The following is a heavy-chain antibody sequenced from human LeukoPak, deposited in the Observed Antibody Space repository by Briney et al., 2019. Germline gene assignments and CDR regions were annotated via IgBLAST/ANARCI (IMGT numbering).Heavy chain of an antibody. V-gene: IGHV3-15*01. CDR1: GFTFSSAW. Sequence: SGGSLRPSCAASGFTFSSAWMTWVRQAPGKGLEWVGRVRSKADGGTTDYAAPAKGRFTISRDDSKNTVLLQMNSLKTEDTAVYYCTTVRPGTSGYSYWGQGTLVTVSS. CDR3: TTVRPGTSGYSY. J-gene: IGHJ4*02. CDR2: VRSKADGGTT. D-gene: IGHD3-22*01.